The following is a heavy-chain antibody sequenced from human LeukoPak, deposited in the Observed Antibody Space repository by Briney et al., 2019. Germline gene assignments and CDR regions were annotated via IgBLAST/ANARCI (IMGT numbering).Heavy chain of an antibody. J-gene: IGHJ4*02. V-gene: IGHV4-38-2*02. CDR3: ASLPWGVRGVIIQDFDY. CDR1: GSSISSGYY. D-gene: IGHD3-10*01. Sequence: SETLSLTCTVSGSSISSGYYWDWIRQPPGKGLESIGSIYYSGSTYYNPSLKSRVTISVDTSKNQFSLNLSSVTAADTAVYYCASLPWGVRGVIIQDFDYWGQGTLVTVSS. CDR2: IYYSGST.